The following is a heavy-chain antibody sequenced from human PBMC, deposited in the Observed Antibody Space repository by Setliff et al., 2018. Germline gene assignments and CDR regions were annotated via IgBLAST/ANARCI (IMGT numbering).Heavy chain of an antibody. CDR3: VRQDEADY. V-gene: IGHV5-51*01. CDR1: GYRFINYW. Sequence: HGESLKLSCKGSGYRFINYWIAWVRQEPGKGLEWMGIIYPDDSDTRYSPSFQGQVTISADRSTTTAYLQWSSPKASDTAMYYCVRQDEADYWGQGTLVTSPQ. J-gene: IGHJ4*02. CDR2: IYPDDSDT.